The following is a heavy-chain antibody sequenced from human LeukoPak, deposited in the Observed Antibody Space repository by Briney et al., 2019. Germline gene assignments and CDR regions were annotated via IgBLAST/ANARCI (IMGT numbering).Heavy chain of an antibody. CDR1: GGSISSYY. D-gene: IGHD6-13*01. J-gene: IGHJ4*02. V-gene: IGHV4-59*08. CDR3: ARGAAGTVPFDY. Sequence: SETLSLTCAVSGGSISSYYWSWIRQPPGKGLEWIGYTHYSGSTAYNPSLKTRGTISVDTSKNQSSLKLSSVTAADTAVYYCARGAAGTVPFDYWGQGTLVTVSS. CDR2: THYSGST.